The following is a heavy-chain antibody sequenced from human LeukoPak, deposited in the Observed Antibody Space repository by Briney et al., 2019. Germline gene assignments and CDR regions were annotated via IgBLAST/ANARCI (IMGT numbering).Heavy chain of an antibody. CDR3: ARDLVGLGYYYYGMDV. J-gene: IGHJ6*02. D-gene: IGHD1-26*01. CDR2: ICYSGST. V-gene: IGHV4-30-4*01. CDR1: GGSISSGDYY. Sequence: SQTLSLTCTVSGGSISSGDYYWSWIRQPPGKGLEWIGYICYSGSTYYNPSLKSRVTISVDTSKNQFSLKLSSVTAADTAVYYCARDLVGLGYYYYGMDVWGQGTTVTVSS.